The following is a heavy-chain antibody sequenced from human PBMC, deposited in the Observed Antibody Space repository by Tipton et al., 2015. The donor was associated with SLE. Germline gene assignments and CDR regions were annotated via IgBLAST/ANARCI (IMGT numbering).Heavy chain of an antibody. D-gene: IGHD1-26*01. V-gene: IGHV3-23*01. Sequence: SLRLSCAASGFTFSSYAMNWVRQAPGKGLEWVSGISGSGGTTYYTDSVKGRFTISRDNSNNTLYLQMNSLRAEDTAVYYCAGLGTSGSLDYWGQGTLVTVSS. CDR1: GFTFSSYA. CDR2: ISGSGGTT. CDR3: AGLGTSGSLDY. J-gene: IGHJ4*02.